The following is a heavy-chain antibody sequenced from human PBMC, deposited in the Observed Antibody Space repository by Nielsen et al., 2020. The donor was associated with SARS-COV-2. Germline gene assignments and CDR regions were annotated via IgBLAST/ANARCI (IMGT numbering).Heavy chain of an antibody. J-gene: IGHJ4*02. Sequence: ETLSLTCAASGFTFSSYAMSWVRQAPGKGLEWVSAISGTGRSTYYADSVKGRFTISRDNSKNTLYLQMNSLRAEDTALYYCAKSLATVTTLSFDYWGQGTLVTVSS. CDR1: GFTFSSYA. V-gene: IGHV3-23*01. D-gene: IGHD4-17*01. CDR2: ISGTGRST. CDR3: AKSLATVTTLSFDY.